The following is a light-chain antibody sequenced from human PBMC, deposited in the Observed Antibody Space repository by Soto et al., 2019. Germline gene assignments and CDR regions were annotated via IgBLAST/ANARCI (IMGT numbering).Light chain of an antibody. Sequence: QSALTQPPSASGSPGQSVTIFCTGTSNDVGGYNYVSWYQQHPGKAPKLMIYEVTKRPSGVPDRFSGSKSGNTASLTVSGLQAEDEADYYCSSYAGSSTWVFGTGTKVTVL. V-gene: IGLV2-8*01. CDR1: SNDVGGYNY. CDR3: SSYAGSSTWV. CDR2: EVT. J-gene: IGLJ1*01.